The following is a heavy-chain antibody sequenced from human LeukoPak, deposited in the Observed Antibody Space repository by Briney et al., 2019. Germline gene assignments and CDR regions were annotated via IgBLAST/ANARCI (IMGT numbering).Heavy chain of an antibody. CDR2: ITGDGVGT. J-gene: IGHJ3*01. V-gene: IGHV3-23*01. Sequence: GGSLRLSCAGYGFTFSRYAMIWVRQAPGKGLEWVSAITGDGVGTRYADSVKGRFTVSRDNFKNTLYLQMNSLKAGDTAVYYCAKDPNGDYIGAFDFWGQGTLVTVSS. D-gene: IGHD4-17*01. CDR3: AKDPNGDYIGAFDF. CDR1: GFTFSRYA.